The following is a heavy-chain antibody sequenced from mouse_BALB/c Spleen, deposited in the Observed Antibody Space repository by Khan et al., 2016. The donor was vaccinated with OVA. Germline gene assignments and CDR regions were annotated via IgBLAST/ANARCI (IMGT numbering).Heavy chain of an antibody. J-gene: IGHJ4*01. V-gene: IGHV2-6-5*01. Sequence: QVQLKESGPGLVAPSQCLSITCTVSGFSLIDYDVSWIRQPPGKGLEWLGVIWGGGSTYYNSALKSRLSISKDNSKSQVFLKMNSLQTDDTAMYYCAKGVWSYYFALDYWGQGTSVTVSS. CDR1: GFSLIDYD. CDR3: AKGVWSYYFALDY. CDR2: IWGGGST. D-gene: IGHD2-10*02.